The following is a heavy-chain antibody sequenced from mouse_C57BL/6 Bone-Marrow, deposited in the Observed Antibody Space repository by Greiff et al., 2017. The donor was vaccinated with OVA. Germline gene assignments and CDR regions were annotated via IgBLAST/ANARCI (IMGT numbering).Heavy chain of an antibody. CDR3: AKNRRRFYAMDY. V-gene: IGHV2-4*01. CDR2: IWSGGST. J-gene: IGHJ4*01. CDR1: GFSLTSYG. Sequence: QVHVKQSGPGLVQPSQSLSITCTVSGFSLTSYGVHWVRQPPGKGLEWLGVIWSGGSTDYNAAFISRLSISKDNSKSQVFFKMNSLQADDTAIYYCAKNRRRFYAMDYWGQGTSVTVSS.